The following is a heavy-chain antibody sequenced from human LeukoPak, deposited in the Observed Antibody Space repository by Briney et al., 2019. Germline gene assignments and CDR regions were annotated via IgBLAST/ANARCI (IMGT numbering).Heavy chain of an antibody. D-gene: IGHD6-19*01. V-gene: IGHV3-23*01. CDR1: GFTFSSYA. Sequence: PGGSLRLSCAASGFTFSSYAMSWVRQAPGKGLEWVSAISGSGGSTYYADSVKGRFTISRDNSKNTLYLQMNSLRAEDTAVYYCAKKKTVGYSSGYTVDYWGQGTLVTVSS. J-gene: IGHJ4*02. CDR3: AKKKTVGYSSGYTVDY. CDR2: ISGSGGST.